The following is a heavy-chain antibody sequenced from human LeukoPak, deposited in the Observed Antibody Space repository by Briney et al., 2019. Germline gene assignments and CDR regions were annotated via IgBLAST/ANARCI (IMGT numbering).Heavy chain of an antibody. CDR1: GYSFPSHW. D-gene: IGHD3-22*01. Sequence: GESLKISCKVSGYSFPSHWITWVRQVPGKGLEWMGRIAPSDSYINYNPSFEGHVTMSVEKSITTVYLQWSSLKASDTAMYYCVRQPPGVYDTTQNWFDPWGQGTLVTVSS. CDR2: IAPSDSYI. V-gene: IGHV5-10-1*01. J-gene: IGHJ5*02. CDR3: VRQPPGVYDTTQNWFDP.